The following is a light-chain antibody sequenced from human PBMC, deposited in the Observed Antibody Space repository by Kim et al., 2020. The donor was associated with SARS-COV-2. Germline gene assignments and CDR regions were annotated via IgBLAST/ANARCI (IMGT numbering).Light chain of an antibody. CDR3: TAWDDSLSGRV. J-gene: IGLJ3*02. CDR2: RNN. CDR1: SSNIGSNY. V-gene: IGLV1-47*01. Sequence: QSVLTRPPSASEAPGQRVTISCSGSSSNIGSNYVSWHQQLPGTAPKLLIYRNNQRPSGAPDRFSGSKSGTSASLAISGLRSEDEADYYCTAWDDSLSGRVFGGGTQLTVL.